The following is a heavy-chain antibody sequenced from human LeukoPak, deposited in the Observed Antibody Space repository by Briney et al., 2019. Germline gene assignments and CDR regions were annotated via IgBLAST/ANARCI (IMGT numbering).Heavy chain of an antibody. Sequence: SETLSLTCTVSGYSISSGYYWGWIRQPPGKGLEWIGEINHSGSTNYNPSLKSRVTISVDTSKNQFSLKLSSVTAADTAVYYCARGDYYGSGNPLRKFDYWGQGTLVTVSS. J-gene: IGHJ4*02. CDR2: INHSGST. CDR3: ARGDYYGSGNPLRKFDY. V-gene: IGHV4-38-2*02. D-gene: IGHD3-10*01. CDR1: GYSISSGYY.